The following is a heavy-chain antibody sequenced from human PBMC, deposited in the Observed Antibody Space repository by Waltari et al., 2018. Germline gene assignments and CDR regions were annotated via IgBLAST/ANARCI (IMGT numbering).Heavy chain of an antibody. D-gene: IGHD1-26*01. J-gene: IGHJ4*02. Sequence: QVQLQESGPGRGKPSETLSLTGAVSGYSISSGNYWGWIRQPPGRGLEWIGSIYHSGSTYYNPSLKSRVTISVDTSKNQFSLKLSSVTAADTAVYYCARDREGGDYYFDYWGQGTLVTVSS. CDR2: IYHSGST. CDR1: GYSISSGNY. V-gene: IGHV4-38-2*02. CDR3: ARDREGGDYYFDY.